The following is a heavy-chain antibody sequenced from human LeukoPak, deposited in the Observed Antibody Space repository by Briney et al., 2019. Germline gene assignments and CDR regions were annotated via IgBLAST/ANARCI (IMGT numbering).Heavy chain of an antibody. J-gene: IGHJ4*02. D-gene: IGHD2-2*01. CDR2: ISWNSGSI. CDR1: GFTFDDYA. CDR3: AKGAVGKVVPAAPDF. Sequence: GRSLRLSCAASGFTFDDYAMHWVRQAQGKGLEWVSGISWNSGSIGYADSVKGRFTISRDNAKNSLYLQMNSLRAEDTALYYCAKGAVGKVVPAAPDFWGQGTLVAVSS. V-gene: IGHV3-9*01.